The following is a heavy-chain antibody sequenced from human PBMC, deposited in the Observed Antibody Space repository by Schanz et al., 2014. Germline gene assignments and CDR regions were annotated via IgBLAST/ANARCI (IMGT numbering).Heavy chain of an antibody. CDR2: ISDSGDTA. V-gene: IGHV3-23*01. D-gene: IGHD5-18*01. J-gene: IGHJ4*02. Sequence: EVQLLESGGTLVRPGGSLRLSCAASGFTFTNYAMSWVRQAPGKGLEWVSLISDSGDTAYYADSVKGRFTISRDNFKGALYLQMSSLRAEDTAVYYCAKDAENTAMITDYFDYWGQGTLVTVSS. CDR1: GFTFTNYA. CDR3: AKDAENTAMITDYFDY.